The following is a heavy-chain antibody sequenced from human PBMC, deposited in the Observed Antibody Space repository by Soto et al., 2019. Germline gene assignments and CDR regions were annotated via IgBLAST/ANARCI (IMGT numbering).Heavy chain of an antibody. J-gene: IGHJ4*02. D-gene: IGHD5-18*01. CDR3: ARAASELDY. V-gene: IGHV3-11*06. Sequence: QVQLVESGGGLVKPGGSLRLSCSASGFTFSDYYMTWIRQAPGKGLEWVSYISSTSSHTNYADSVEGRFTISRDNAKNSLYLQMNSPRAEDTAVYYCARAASELDYWGQGTLVTVSP. CDR1: GFTFSDYY. CDR2: ISSTSSHT.